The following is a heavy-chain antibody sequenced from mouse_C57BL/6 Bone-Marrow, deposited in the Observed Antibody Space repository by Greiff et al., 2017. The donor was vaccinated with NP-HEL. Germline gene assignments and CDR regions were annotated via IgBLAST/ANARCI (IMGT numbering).Heavy chain of an antibody. CDR3: ARDTTVVDAMDY. CDR1: GFTFSSYA. V-gene: IGHV5-4*01. J-gene: IGHJ4*01. D-gene: IGHD1-1*01. CDR2: ISDGGSYT. Sequence: EVHLVESGGGLVKPGGSLKLSCAASGFTFSSYAMSWVRQTPEKRLEWVATISDGGSYTYYPDNVKGRFTISRDNAKNNLYLQMSHLKSEDTAMYYCARDTTVVDAMDYWGQGTSVTVSS.